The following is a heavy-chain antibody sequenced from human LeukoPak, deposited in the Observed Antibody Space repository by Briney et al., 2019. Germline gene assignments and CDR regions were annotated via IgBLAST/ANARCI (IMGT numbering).Heavy chain of an antibody. J-gene: IGHJ4*02. CDR1: GYTFTRYF. D-gene: IGHD2-15*01. CDR2: INPSGGST. V-gene: IGHV1-46*01. Sequence: ASVKVSCKASGYTFTRYFLHWVRQAPGQGLEWRGIINPSGGSTRYAQKFQGRVTMTRDTSTSTVYRELSSLRFEDTAVYFCARDQDSGGSCYDYWGQGTLVTVSS. CDR3: ARDQDSGGSCYDY.